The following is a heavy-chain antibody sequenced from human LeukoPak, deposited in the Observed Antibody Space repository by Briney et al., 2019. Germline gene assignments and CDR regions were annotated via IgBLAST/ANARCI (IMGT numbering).Heavy chain of an antibody. CDR3: ARGDRPQGIDY. D-gene: IGHD3-22*01. CDR2: INHSGST. V-gene: IGHV4-34*01. Sequence: SETLSVTCAVYGGSFSGYYWSWIRQPPGKGLEWIGEINHSGSTNYNPSLKSRVTISVDTSKNQFSLKLSSVTAADTAVYYCARGDRPQGIDYWGQGTLVTVSS. J-gene: IGHJ4*02. CDR1: GGSFSGYY.